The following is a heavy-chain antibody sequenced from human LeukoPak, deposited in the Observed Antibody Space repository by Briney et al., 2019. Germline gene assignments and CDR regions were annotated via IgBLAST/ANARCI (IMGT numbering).Heavy chain of an antibody. V-gene: IGHV4-59*12. J-gene: IGHJ4*02. D-gene: IGHD3-22*01. CDR3: AREQWAYRSYYASSGYHDY. CDR1: GGSISSYY. CDR2: IYYSGST. Sequence: SETLSLTCTVSGGSISSYYRSWIRQPPGKGLEWIGYIYYSGSTNYSPSLKSRVTISVDTSRNQFSLNLTSVTAADTATYYCAREQWAYRSYYASSGYHDYWGQGTLVTVSS.